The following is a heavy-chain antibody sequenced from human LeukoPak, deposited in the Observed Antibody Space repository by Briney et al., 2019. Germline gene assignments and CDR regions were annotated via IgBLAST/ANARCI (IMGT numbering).Heavy chain of an antibody. Sequence: GGSLTLSCAASGFTFSSYGMSWLRQAPGKGLEGVSAISGSGGSTYYADSVKGRFTISRDNSKNTLYLQMNSLRVEDTAVYYCVRRKDGYCSGATCYSLAYWGQGTLVTVSS. D-gene: IGHD2-15*01. CDR2: ISGSGGST. CDR3: VRRKDGYCSGATCYSLAY. J-gene: IGHJ4*02. V-gene: IGHV3-23*01. CDR1: GFTFSSYG.